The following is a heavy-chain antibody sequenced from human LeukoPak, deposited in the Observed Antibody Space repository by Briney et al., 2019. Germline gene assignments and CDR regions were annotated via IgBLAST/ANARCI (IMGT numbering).Heavy chain of an antibody. V-gene: IGHV1-18*01. CDR1: GYTFTSYG. CDR2: ISAYNGNT. Sequence: ASVKVSCKASGYTFTSYGISWVRQAPGHGLEWMGWISAYNGNTNYAQKLQGRVTMTTDTSTSTAYMELRSLRSDDTAVYYCARDGELWFGEQYNWFDPWGQRTLVTVSS. CDR3: ARDGELWFGEQYNWFDP. D-gene: IGHD3-10*01. J-gene: IGHJ5*02.